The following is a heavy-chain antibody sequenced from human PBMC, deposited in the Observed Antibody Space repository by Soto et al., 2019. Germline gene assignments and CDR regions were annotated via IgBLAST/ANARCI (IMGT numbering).Heavy chain of an antibody. J-gene: IGHJ6*02. D-gene: IGHD2-2*01. CDR1: GFTFSSYG. CDR2: IWYDGSNK. CDR3: ARGRYCSSTSCNTYGMDV. Sequence: QVQLVESGGGVVQPWRSLRLSCAASGFTFSSYGLHWVRQAPGKGLEWVAVIWYDGSNKYYADSVKGRFTISRDNSKNPLYLQMNSLRAEDTAVYYCARGRYCSSTSCNTYGMDVWGHGTTVTVSS. V-gene: IGHV3-33*01.